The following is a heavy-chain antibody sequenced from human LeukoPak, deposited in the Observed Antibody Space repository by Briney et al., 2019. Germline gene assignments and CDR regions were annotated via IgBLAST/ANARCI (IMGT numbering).Heavy chain of an antibody. D-gene: IGHD3-16*01. CDR2: IYYSGSS. V-gene: IGHV4-59*08. CDR1: GGSIGGYY. Sequence: PSETLSLTCSVSGGSIGGYYWSWIRQPPGKGLEWIGYIYYSGSSNYNPSLKSRLTISVDTSKNQFSLKLSSVTAADTAVYYCARHTPYMYSDYWGQGTLVTVSS. CDR3: ARHTPYMYSDY. J-gene: IGHJ4*02.